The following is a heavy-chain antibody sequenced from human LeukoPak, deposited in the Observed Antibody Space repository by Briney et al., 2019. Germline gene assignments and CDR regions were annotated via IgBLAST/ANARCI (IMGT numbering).Heavy chain of an antibody. Sequence: GESLKISCKGSGYNFTTYWIGWVRQMPGKGLEWMGIIYPGDSDTIYSPSFQGQVTISADKSISTAYLQWSSLKASDTAMYYCGRLSRETTVTTWFDPWGHGTLVTVSS. CDR3: GRLSRETTVTTWFDP. J-gene: IGHJ5*02. CDR2: IYPGDSDT. CDR1: GYNFTTYW. D-gene: IGHD4-17*01. V-gene: IGHV5-51*01.